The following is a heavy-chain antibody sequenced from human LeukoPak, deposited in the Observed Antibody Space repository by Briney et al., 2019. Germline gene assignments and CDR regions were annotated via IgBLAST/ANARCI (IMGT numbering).Heavy chain of an antibody. Sequence: QPGGSLRLSCAASGFTVSSNYMSWVRQAPGKGLEWVSVIYSGGSTYYADSVKGRFTISRDNSKNTLYLQMNSLRAEGTAVYYCARGVIAAPYAFDIWGQGTMVTVSS. V-gene: IGHV3-53*01. J-gene: IGHJ3*02. CDR3: ARGVIAAPYAFDI. CDR2: IYSGGST. CDR1: GFTVSSNY. D-gene: IGHD6-25*01.